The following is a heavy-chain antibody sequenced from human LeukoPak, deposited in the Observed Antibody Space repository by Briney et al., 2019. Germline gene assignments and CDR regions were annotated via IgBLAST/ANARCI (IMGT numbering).Heavy chain of an antibody. CDR2: ISSGGTIT. Sequence: QPGGSLRLSCAASGFTFSDYEMNWVRQAPGRGLEWVSHISSGGTITYYADSVKGRFTISRDNAKNSLYLQMNSLRVEDTAVYYCARETSEAFDIWGQGTMVTVSS. V-gene: IGHV3-48*03. J-gene: IGHJ3*02. CDR3: ARETSEAFDI. CDR1: GFTFSDYE.